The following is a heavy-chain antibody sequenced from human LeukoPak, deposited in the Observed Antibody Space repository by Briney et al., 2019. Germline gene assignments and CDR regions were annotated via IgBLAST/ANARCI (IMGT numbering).Heavy chain of an antibody. D-gene: IGHD1-26*01. J-gene: IGHJ4*02. CDR2: ISNDGGRT. V-gene: IGHV3-23*01. Sequence: GGSLRLSCAGSGFSVSNYDMSWVRQAPGKGLEWVSGISNDGGRTYYADSVKGRLTISRDNSKNSLYLQMNSLRVEDTAVYYCAKGRIVGATSFDYWGQGSLVTVSS. CDR3: AKGRIVGATSFDY. CDR1: GFSVSNYD.